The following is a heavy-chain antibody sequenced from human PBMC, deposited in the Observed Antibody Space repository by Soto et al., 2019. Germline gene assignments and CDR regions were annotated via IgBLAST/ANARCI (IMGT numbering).Heavy chain of an antibody. D-gene: IGHD3-22*01. V-gene: IGHV3-7*02. Sequence: PGGSLRLSCAASGFTFSDYWMSWVRQAPGKGLEWVANIKQDGSEKYYVDSVKGRFTISRDNAKNSLYLQMNSLRAEDTAVYYCARTVRLGHDYWGQGTLVTVS. CDR3: ARTVRLGHDY. CDR2: IKQDGSEK. CDR1: GFTFSDYW. J-gene: IGHJ4*02.